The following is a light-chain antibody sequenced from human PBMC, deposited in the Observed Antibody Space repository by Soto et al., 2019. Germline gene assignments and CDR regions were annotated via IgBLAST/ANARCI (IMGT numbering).Light chain of an antibody. CDR2: KAS. CDR1: QSISSW. Sequence: DIQMTQSPSTLSASVGDRVTITCRASQSISSWLAWYQQKPGKAPKLLINKASSLESGVPSRFSGSGSGTEFTLTISSLQPDDFATHYCQQYNSYWTFGQGTKVEIK. J-gene: IGKJ1*01. CDR3: QQYNSYWT. V-gene: IGKV1-5*03.